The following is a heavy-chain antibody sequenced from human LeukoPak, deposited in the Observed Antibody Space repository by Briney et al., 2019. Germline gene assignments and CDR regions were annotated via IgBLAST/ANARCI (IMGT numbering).Heavy chain of an antibody. V-gene: IGHV1-8*01. Sequence: ASVKVSCKASGYSFATSDINWVRQAAGQGLEWMGWMNPLSGNTGYAQKFQGRVTMTRDTSTGTAYTELSSLRSEDTAVYYCARSLAVDGTRAYWGQGTSVTVSS. CDR3: ARSLAVDGTRAY. CDR2: MNPLSGNT. CDR1: GYSFATSD. J-gene: IGHJ4*02. D-gene: IGHD6-19*01.